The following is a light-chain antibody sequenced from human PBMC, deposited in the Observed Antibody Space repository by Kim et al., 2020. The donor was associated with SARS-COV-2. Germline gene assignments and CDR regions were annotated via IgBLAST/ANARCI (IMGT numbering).Light chain of an antibody. V-gene: IGKV3-20*01. J-gene: IGKJ4*01. CDR2: DAS. CDR1: QSVSGRH. Sequence: SPGERATLSCRASQSVSGRHLAWYQQKPGQTPRILIYDASSRVTGISDRFSGSGSGTDFTLTISRLQPEDFAVYYCQQYAASPFTFGGGTKVEIK. CDR3: QQYAASPFT.